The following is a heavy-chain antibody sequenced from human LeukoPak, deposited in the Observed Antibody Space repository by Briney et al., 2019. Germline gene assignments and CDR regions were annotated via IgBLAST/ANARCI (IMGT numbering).Heavy chain of an antibody. J-gene: IGHJ4*02. Sequence: PGGSLRLSCAASGFTFSSYAMSWVRQAPGKGLEWVSAISVSGGSTYDADSVKGRFTISRDNSKNTLYLQMNSLRAEDTAVYYCAKDTSIGRYCTNGVCSPFDYWGQGTLVTVSS. V-gene: IGHV3-23*01. CDR3: AKDTSIGRYCTNGVCSPFDY. D-gene: IGHD2-8*01. CDR1: GFTFSSYA. CDR2: ISVSGGST.